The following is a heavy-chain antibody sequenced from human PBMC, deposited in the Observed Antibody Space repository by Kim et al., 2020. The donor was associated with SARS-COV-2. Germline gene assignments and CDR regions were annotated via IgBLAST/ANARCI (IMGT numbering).Heavy chain of an antibody. CDR2: ISYDGSNK. CDR1: GFTFSSYA. D-gene: IGHD4-17*01. Sequence: GGSLRLSCAASGFTFSSYAMHWVRQAPVKGLEWVAVISYDGSNKYYADSVKGRFTISRDNSKNTLYLQMNSLRAEDMAVYYCARDMAEDYDYGDYEGGYWGQGTLVTVSS. CDR3: ARDMAEDYDYGDYEGGY. V-gene: IGHV3-30-3*01. J-gene: IGHJ4*02.